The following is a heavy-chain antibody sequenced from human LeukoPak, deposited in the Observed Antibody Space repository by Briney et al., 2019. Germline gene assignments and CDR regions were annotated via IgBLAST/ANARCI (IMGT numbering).Heavy chain of an antibody. J-gene: IGHJ5*02. CDR1: GYTFTSYG. Sequence: SVPVSRKASGYTFTSYGISWLRQAPGQGLEWVGWISAYNGNTNYPQKPQGRVTLTTDTSPSTAHLELRILRSEDTAVDFCSRERLGFYNGGSGYSETRWGWFDPWGQGTLVTVSS. D-gene: IGHD2-15*01. V-gene: IGHV1-18*01. CDR3: SRERLGFYNGGSGYSETRWGWFDP. CDR2: ISAYNGNT.